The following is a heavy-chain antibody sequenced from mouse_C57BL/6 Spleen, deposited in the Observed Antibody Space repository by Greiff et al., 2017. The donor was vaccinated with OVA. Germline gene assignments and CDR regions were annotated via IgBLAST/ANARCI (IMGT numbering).Heavy chain of an antibody. CDR1: GYTFTSYW. CDR3: ARSVYGNYPWYFDV. J-gene: IGHJ1*03. CDR2: IDPSDSYT. V-gene: IGHV1-69*01. Sequence: QVQLKESGAELVMPGASVKLSCKASGYTFTSYWMHWVKQRPGQGLEWIGEIDPSDSYTNYNQKFKGKSTLTVDKSSSTAYMQLSSLTSEDSAVYYCARSVYGNYPWYFDVWGTGTTVTVSS. D-gene: IGHD2-1*01.